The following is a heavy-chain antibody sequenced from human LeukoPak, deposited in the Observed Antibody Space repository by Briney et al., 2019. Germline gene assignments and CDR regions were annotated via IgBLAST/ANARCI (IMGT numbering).Heavy chain of an antibody. CDR2: ISYDGSNK. Sequence: GGSLGLSCAASGFTFSSYAMHWVRQAPGKGLEWVAVISYDGSNKYYADSVKGRFTISRDNSKNTLYLQMNSLRAEDTAVYYCARGRYSYGYGYYYYGMDVWGQGTTVTVSS. CDR1: GFTFSSYA. D-gene: IGHD5-18*01. J-gene: IGHJ6*02. CDR3: ARGRYSYGYGYYYYGMDV. V-gene: IGHV3-30-3*01.